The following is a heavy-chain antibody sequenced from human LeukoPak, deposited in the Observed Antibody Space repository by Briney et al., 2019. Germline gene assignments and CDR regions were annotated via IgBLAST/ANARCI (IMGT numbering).Heavy chain of an antibody. CDR3: AREGIDYDILTGPDY. J-gene: IGHJ4*02. CDR1: GHPFYKYG. D-gene: IGHD3-9*01. Sequence: GASVKVSCKVSGHPFYKYGINWVRQAPGQGLEWMGWINPNSGGTNYAQKFQGRVTMTRDTSISTAYMELSRLRSDDTAVYYCAREGIDYDILTGPDYWGQGTLVTVTS. CDR2: INPNSGGT. V-gene: IGHV1-2*02.